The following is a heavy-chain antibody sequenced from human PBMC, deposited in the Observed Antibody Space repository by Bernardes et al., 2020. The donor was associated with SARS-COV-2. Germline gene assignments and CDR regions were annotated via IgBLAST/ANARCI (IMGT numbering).Heavy chain of an antibody. CDR1: GYSLTEQS. D-gene: IGHD3-10*01. Sequence: ASVKVSCKVSGYSLTEQSIHWVRQAPGKGLEWMGGFDPVNGKTIYAQKFQGRVTITEDTSTDIGYMDVSSLRSDDTAVYYCTTSIVRFGEFFRHYFDYWGHGTPVIVSS. V-gene: IGHV1-24*01. CDR3: TTSIVRFGEFFRHYFDY. CDR2: FDPVNGKT. J-gene: IGHJ4*01.